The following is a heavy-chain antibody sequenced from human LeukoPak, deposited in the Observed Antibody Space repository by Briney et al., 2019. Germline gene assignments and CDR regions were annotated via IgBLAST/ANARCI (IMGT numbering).Heavy chain of an antibody. CDR1: GFTSSSYG. Sequence: GRSLRLSCAASGFTSSSYGMHWVRQAPGKGLEWVAVISYDGSNKYYADSVKGRFTISRDNSKNTLYLQMNSLRAEDTAVYYCVPREYYFDYWGQGTLVTVSS. V-gene: IGHV3-30*03. CDR2: ISYDGSNK. CDR3: VPREYYFDY. J-gene: IGHJ4*02.